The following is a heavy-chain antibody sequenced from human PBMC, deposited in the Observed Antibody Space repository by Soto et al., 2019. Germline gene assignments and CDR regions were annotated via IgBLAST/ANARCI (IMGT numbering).Heavy chain of an antibody. Sequence: PGGSLRLSCAVSGFTFSSHAMSWVRQAPGKGLECVSSITGSGGSTYYADSVKGRFTISRDKSKNTLYLQMNSLRAEDTAVYYCAKDSIDSSSWDDYYYYYYMDVWGKGTTVTVSS. D-gene: IGHD6-13*01. V-gene: IGHV3-23*01. CDR1: GFTFSSHA. CDR2: ITGSGGST. CDR3: AKDSIDSSSWDDYYYYYYMDV. J-gene: IGHJ6*03.